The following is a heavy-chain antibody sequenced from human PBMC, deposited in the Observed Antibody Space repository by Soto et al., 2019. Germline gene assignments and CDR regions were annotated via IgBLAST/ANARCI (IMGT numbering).Heavy chain of an antibody. Sequence: SRTQPRAASGVPLSSYATYWDRQAPSKGLEWVAVISYDGSNKYYADSVKGRFTISRDNSKNTLYLQMNSLRAEDTAVYYCARNLMWERPLNYFISWAKETL. CDR2: ISYDGSNK. D-gene: IGHD1-26*01. CDR3: ARNLMWERPLNYFIS. J-gene: IGHJ4*02. CDR1: GVPLSSYA. V-gene: IGHV3-30-3*01.